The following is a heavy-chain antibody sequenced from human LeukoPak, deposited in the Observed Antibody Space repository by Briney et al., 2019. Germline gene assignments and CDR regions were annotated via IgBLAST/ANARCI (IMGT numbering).Heavy chain of an antibody. V-gene: IGHV4-38-2*01. CDR2: IYHSGST. CDR3: AWRTVTGGTVTHYFDY. Sequence: PSETLSLTCAVSGYSISSGYYWGWIRQPPGKGLEWIGSIYHSGSTYYNPSLKSRVTISADTSKNQFSLKLSSVTAADTAVYYCAWRTVTGGTVTHYFDYWGQGTLVTVSS. J-gene: IGHJ4*02. D-gene: IGHD4-11*01. CDR1: GYSISSGYY.